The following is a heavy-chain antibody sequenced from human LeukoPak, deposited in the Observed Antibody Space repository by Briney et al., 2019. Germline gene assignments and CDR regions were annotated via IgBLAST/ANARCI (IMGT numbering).Heavy chain of an antibody. Sequence: GASVKVSCKTSGYTFTGYYMHWVRQAPGQGLEWMGWINPNTGGTNYAQKFQGRVTMTRDTSIRTAYMELSRLRSDDTAVYYCAREYYDSSAYNQEAIDYWGQGTLVTVSS. CDR2: INPNTGGT. J-gene: IGHJ4*02. CDR1: GYTFTGYY. CDR3: AREYYDSSAYNQEAIDY. D-gene: IGHD3-22*01. V-gene: IGHV1-2*02.